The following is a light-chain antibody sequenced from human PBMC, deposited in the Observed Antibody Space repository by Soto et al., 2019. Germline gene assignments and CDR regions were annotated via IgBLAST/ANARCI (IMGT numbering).Light chain of an antibody. V-gene: IGLV2-14*01. CDR1: GSDVGGYNY. Sequence: QSALTQPASVSGSPGQSITISCTGTGSDVGGYNYVSWYQQHPGKAPKLMIYEVSNRPSGVSNRFSGSKSGSTASLTISGLQAEDEADYYCQSYDSSLSAYVFGTGTKVTVL. CDR3: QSYDSSLSAYV. J-gene: IGLJ1*01. CDR2: EVS.